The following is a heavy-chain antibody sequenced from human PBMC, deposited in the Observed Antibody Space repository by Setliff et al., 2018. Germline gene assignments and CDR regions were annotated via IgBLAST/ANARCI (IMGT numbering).Heavy chain of an antibody. CDR3: ARGGGSYRAGNSRPTYWFDP. J-gene: IGHJ5*02. Sequence: GASVKVSCKTSGYPFTEHYVNWVRQAPGQGLEWMGWIRPNGGGTHYAQKFQGRVTMTRDTANSTVYMDLSSLTSDDTAIYYCARGGGSYRAGNSRPTYWFDPWGQGTLVTSPQ. CDR1: GYPFTEHY. D-gene: IGHD2-21*01. CDR2: IRPNGGGT. V-gene: IGHV1-2*02.